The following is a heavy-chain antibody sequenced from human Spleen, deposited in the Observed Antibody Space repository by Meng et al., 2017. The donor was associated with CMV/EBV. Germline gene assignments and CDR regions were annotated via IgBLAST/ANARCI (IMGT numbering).Heavy chain of an antibody. D-gene: IGHD2-2*01. J-gene: IGHJ4*02. CDR2: ISTSSITI. CDR1: GFTFSDYY. V-gene: IGHV3-11*01. Sequence: GESLKISCTASGFTFSDYYMNWIRQAPGKGLEWISSISTSSITIYYADSVKGRFTISRDNAKNSLFLQMNSLRAEDTAVYYRAREGCSSTSCTTLDYWGQGAQVTVSS. CDR3: AREGCSSTSCTTLDY.